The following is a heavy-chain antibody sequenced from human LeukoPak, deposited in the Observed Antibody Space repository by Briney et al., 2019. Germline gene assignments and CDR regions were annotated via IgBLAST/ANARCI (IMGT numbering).Heavy chain of an antibody. Sequence: TGGSLRLSCAVSGLTVSSSYMSWVRQAPGKGLEWFSLIYSIYGGGSTFYADSVKGRFTILRDNSKNTLFLQMNSLRAEDTAVYYCAPGRYSSSSGPTWGQGTLVTVSS. V-gene: IGHV3-53*01. CDR3: APGRYSSSSGPT. J-gene: IGHJ5*02. CDR1: GLTVSSSY. D-gene: IGHD6-13*01. CDR2: IYSIYGGGST.